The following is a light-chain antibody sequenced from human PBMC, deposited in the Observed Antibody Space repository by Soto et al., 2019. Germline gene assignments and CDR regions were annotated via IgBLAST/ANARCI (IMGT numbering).Light chain of an antibody. V-gene: IGLV2-14*01. J-gene: IGLJ3*02. CDR2: EVS. CDR3: SSYTTSSTQV. Sequence: QSALTQPASVSGSPGQSITISCTGTSSDIGTYNYVSWYQQHPGKVPKLMIYEVSNRPSGVSNRFSGSKSGNTASLAISGLQAEDEADYYSSSYTTSSTQVFGGGTKLTVL. CDR1: SSDIGTYNY.